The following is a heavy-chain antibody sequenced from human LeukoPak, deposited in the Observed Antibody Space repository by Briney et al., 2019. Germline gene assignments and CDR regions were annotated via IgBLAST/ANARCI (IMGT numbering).Heavy chain of an antibody. Sequence: SQTLSLTCTLSGDSITSCGYYWSWIRQRPGKGLEWIVYIYKTGSTYYSPSLKSRVTMPVDTSRNQFSLKLNSVTAADTAVYYCARDVLRWGQGTPVTVSS. V-gene: IGHV4-31*03. CDR1: GDSITSCGYY. CDR2: IYKTGST. J-gene: IGHJ4*02. CDR3: ARDVLR.